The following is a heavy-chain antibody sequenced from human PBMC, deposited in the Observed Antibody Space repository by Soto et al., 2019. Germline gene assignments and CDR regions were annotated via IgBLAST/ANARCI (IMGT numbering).Heavy chain of an antibody. D-gene: IGHD2-15*01. Sequence: PGGSLRLSCAAPGFTFSSYAMHWVRQAPGKGLEWVAVISYDGSNKYYADSVKGRFTISRDNSKNTLYLQMNSLRAEDTAVYYCARDGPGGYCSGGSCYELSWFDPWGQGTLVTVSS. CDR3: ARDGPGGYCSGGSCYELSWFDP. CDR2: ISYDGSNK. V-gene: IGHV3-30-3*01. J-gene: IGHJ5*02. CDR1: GFTFSSYA.